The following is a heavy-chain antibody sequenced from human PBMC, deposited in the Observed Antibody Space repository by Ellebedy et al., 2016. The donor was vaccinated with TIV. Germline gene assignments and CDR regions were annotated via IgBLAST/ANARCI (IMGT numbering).Heavy chain of an antibody. Sequence: GGSLRLSCAASGFTFSSYAMNWVRQAPGKGLEWVSYLSSTSSTIYYADSVKGRFTISRDNAKNSLYLQMNSPRAEDTAVYYCAKPYDILISPFHHWGQGTLVTVSS. CDR1: GFTFSSYA. CDR3: AKPYDILISPFHH. CDR2: LSSTSSTI. D-gene: IGHD3-9*01. V-gene: IGHV3-48*01. J-gene: IGHJ1*01.